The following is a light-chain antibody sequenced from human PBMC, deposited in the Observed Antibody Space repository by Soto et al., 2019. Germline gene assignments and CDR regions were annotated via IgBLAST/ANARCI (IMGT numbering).Light chain of an antibody. Sequence: QSVLTQPPSASGTPRQRVTISCSGSSSNIGSNYVYWYHQLPGTAPKLVIYRNNQRPSAVPDRISGSKSGTSASLAISVLRSEEEADYYCAARDDRLSSLVFGRGTQLAVL. V-gene: IGLV1-47*01. J-gene: IGLJ2*01. CDR1: SSNIGSNY. CDR2: RNN. CDR3: AARDDRLSSLV.